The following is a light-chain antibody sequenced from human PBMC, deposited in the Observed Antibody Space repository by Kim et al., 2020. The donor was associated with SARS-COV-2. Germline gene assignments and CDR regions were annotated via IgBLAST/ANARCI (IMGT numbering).Light chain of an antibody. J-gene: IGLJ3*02. CDR1: KLGDKY. CDR3: QAWDSSTAS. Sequence: SYELTQPPSVSVSPGQTASITCSGDKLGDKYACWYQQKPGQSSVLVIYQDSKRPSGIPERFSGSNSGNTATLTISGTQAMDEADYYCQAWDSSTASFGGGTQLTVL. V-gene: IGLV3-1*01. CDR2: QDS.